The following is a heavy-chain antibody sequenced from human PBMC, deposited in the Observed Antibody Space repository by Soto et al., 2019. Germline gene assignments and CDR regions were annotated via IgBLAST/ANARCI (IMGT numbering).Heavy chain of an antibody. Sequence: PVESLKISCKGSGYSFTNYWIGWVRQMPGKGLGWRGIIYPGDSYIRYSPSFQGQVTISTDWSISTAFLHWSSLKASGTAMYSWANCPYDEYDVIGDWGQGTAVTVSS. V-gene: IGHV5-51*01. D-gene: IGHD5-12*01. CDR3: ANCPYDEYDVIGD. CDR1: GYSFTNYW. J-gene: IGHJ6*02. CDR2: IYPGDSYI.